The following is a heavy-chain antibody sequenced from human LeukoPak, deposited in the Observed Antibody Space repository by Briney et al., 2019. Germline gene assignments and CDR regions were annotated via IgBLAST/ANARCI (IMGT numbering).Heavy chain of an antibody. V-gene: IGHV4-39*07. D-gene: IGHD4-11*01. CDR3: ARAPWAYGNYVHAFDI. J-gene: IGHJ3*02. CDR1: GGSISSTSSY. Sequence: SETLSLTCVVSGGSISSTSSYWGWIRQPPGKGLEWIGSIYYSGSTYYSPSLKSRVTISVDTSKNQFSLKLTSVTAADTAVYYCARAPWAYGNYVHAFDIWGQGTMVTVSS. CDR2: IYYSGST.